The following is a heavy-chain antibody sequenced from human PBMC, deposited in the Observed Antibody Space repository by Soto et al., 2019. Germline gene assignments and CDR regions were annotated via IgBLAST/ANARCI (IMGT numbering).Heavy chain of an antibody. CDR3: AAGITMVRGTTGAFDI. D-gene: IGHD3-10*01. J-gene: IGHJ3*02. CDR1: GGSISSYY. CDR2: IYYSGST. Sequence: SETLSLTCTVSGGSISSYYWSWIRQPPGKGLEWIGYIYYSGSTNYNPSPKSRVTISVDTSKNQFSLKLSSVTAADTAVYYCAAGITMVRGTTGAFDIWGQGTMVTVSS. V-gene: IGHV4-59*08.